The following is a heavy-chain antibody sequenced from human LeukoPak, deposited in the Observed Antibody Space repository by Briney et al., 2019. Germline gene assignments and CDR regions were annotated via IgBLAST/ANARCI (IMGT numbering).Heavy chain of an antibody. CDR3: ARDLSICSSTSCYAGVGAFDI. D-gene: IGHD2-2*01. CDR2: RNQDGSGK. CDR1: GVTISSCG. J-gene: IGHJ3*02. V-gene: IGHV3-7*01. Sequence: PAGTLRLSCAASGVTISSCGYCWIRMPPDPGQGLVGNRNQDGSGKYYVDSVKGRFTISRDNAKNSLYLQMNSLRAEDTAVYYCARDLSICSSTSCYAGVGAFDIWGQGTMVTVSS.